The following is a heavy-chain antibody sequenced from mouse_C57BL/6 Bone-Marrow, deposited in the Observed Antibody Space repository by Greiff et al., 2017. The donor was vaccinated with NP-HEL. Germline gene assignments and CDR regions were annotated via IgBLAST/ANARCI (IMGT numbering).Heavy chain of an antibody. CDR1: GFNIKDDY. CDR3: TTWFYYFDY. D-gene: IGHD1-1*02. V-gene: IGHV14-4*01. CDR2: IDPENGDT. J-gene: IGHJ2*01. Sequence: VQLQQSGAELVRPGASVKLSCTASGFNIKDDYMHWVKQRPEQGLEWIGWIDPENGDTEYASKFQGKAPITADTSSNTAYLQLSSLTSEDTAVYYCTTWFYYFDYWGQGTTLTVSS.